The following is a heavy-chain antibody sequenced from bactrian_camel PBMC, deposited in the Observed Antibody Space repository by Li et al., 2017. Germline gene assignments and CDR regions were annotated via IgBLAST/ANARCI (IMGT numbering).Heavy chain of an antibody. CDR1: EFTFGTWC. D-gene: IGHD6*01. V-gene: IGHV3S55*01. CDR3: AVDRGTGCKFRAGTAY. Sequence: HVQLVESGGGSVQAGGSLRLSCQASEFTFGTWCMAWFRQAPGKEREEVGIARTYSDTTSYGDPVKGRFTIVVDNAKDTMYLQMNNLNQEDTARYYCAVDRGTGCKFRAGTAYWGQGTQVTVS. J-gene: IGHJ4*01. CDR2: RTYSDTT.